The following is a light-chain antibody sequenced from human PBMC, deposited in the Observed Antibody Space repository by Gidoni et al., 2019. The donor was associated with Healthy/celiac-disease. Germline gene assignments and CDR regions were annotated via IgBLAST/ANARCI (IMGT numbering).Light chain of an antibody. Sequence: EIVLTHSQATLSLSPGERATLSCRASQSVSSYLAWYQQKPGQAPRLLIYDASNRATGTPARFSGSGSGTDFTLTISSLEPEDFAVYYCQQRSNWPRTFGPGTKVDIK. CDR3: QQRSNWPRT. J-gene: IGKJ3*01. V-gene: IGKV3-11*01. CDR2: DAS. CDR1: QSVSSY.